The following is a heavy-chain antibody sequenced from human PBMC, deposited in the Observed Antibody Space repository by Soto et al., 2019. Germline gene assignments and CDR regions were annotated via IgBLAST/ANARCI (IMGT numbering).Heavy chain of an antibody. Sequence: SETLSLTCAVSGGSFTSNNWWTWVRQPPGQGLEWIGEIYRTGSTNYNPSLKSRVTISLDKSENQFSLKLTSLTAADTAVYYCASRDPGTSVDYWGQGTLVTVSS. D-gene: IGHD1-7*01. CDR3: ASRDPGTSVDY. J-gene: IGHJ4*02. CDR2: IYRTGST. CDR1: GGSFTSNNW. V-gene: IGHV4-4*02.